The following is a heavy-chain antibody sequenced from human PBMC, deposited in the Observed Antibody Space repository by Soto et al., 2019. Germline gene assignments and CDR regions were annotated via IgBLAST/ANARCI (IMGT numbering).Heavy chain of an antibody. CDR1: GGSFSGYY. D-gene: IGHD1-1*01. Sequence: QVQLQQWGAGLLKPLETLSLTCAVYGGSFSGYYWSWIRQPPGKGLEWIGEINHSGSTNYNPSLKSRVTISVDTSKNQFSLKLSSVTAADTAVYYCARGQRGGPFDYWGQGTLVTVSS. V-gene: IGHV4-34*01. CDR2: INHSGST. J-gene: IGHJ4*02. CDR3: ARGQRGGPFDY.